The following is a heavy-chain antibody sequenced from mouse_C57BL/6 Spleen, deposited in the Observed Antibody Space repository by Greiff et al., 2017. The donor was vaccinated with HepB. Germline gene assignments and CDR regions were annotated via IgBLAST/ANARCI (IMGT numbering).Heavy chain of an antibody. J-gene: IGHJ3*01. CDR2: IYPRSGNT. CDR1: GYTFTSYG. Sequence: VQLQQSGAELARPGASVKLSCKASGYTFTSYGISWVKQRTGQGLEWIGEIYPRSGNTYYNEKFKGKATLTADKSSSTSYMEPRSLTSEDSAVYFCANFSWFAYWGQGTLVTVSA. V-gene: IGHV1-81*01. CDR3: ANFSWFAY.